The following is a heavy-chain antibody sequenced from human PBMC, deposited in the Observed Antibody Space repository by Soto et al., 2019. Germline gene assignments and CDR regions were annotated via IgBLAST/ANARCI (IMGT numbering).Heavy chain of an antibody. Sequence: PVESLKISCRGSGYSCTSYGISWVRQMPGKGLEWMGRIDPSDSYTNYSPSFQGHVTISADKSISTAYLQWSSLKASDTAMYYCARHEAARPLYYYGMDVWGQGTTVTVSS. V-gene: IGHV5-10-1*01. CDR3: ARHEAARPLYYYGMDV. CDR2: IDPSDSYT. J-gene: IGHJ6*02. D-gene: IGHD6-6*01. CDR1: GYSCTSYG.